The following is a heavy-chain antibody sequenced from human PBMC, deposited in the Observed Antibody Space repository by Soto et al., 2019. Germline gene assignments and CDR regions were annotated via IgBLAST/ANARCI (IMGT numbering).Heavy chain of an antibody. V-gene: IGHV2-5*01. CDR1: GFSLSTSGVG. CDR2: IYWNDDK. J-gene: IGHJ4*02. D-gene: IGHD3-9*01. Sequence: QITLKESGPTLVKPTQTLTLTCTFSGFSLSTSGVGVGWIRQPPGKALGWLALIYWNDDKRYSPSLKSRLTITKDTSKNQVVLTMTNMDPVDTATYYCAHSGFNILTGYMTPFDYWGQGTLVTVSS. CDR3: AHSGFNILTGYMTPFDY.